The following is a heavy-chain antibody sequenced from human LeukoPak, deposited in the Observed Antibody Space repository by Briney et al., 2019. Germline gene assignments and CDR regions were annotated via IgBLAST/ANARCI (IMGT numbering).Heavy chain of an antibody. J-gene: IGHJ4*02. V-gene: IGHV3-30*03. CDR1: GFTFSSYG. CDR3: AEQSLWFGEYGYFDY. CDR2: ISYDGSNK. Sequence: PGRSLRLSCAASGFTFSSYGMHWVRQAPGKGLEWVAVISYDGSNKYYADSVKGRFTISRDNSKNTLYLQMNSLRAEDTAVYYCAEQSLWFGEYGYFDYWGQGTLVTVSS. D-gene: IGHD3-10*01.